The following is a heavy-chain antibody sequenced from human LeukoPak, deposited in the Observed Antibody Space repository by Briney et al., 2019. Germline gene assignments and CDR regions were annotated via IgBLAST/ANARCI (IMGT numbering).Heavy chain of an antibody. J-gene: IGHJ4*02. V-gene: IGHV4-59*01. CDR1: GGSIGSYC. Sequence: SETLSLTCTVSGGSIGSYCWNWIRQPPGKGLEWIGYDSYSGSTNYNPSLKSRVTMSVDKSKNQFSLKLSSVTAADTAVYFCARATSGYYFDFWDQGALVTVSS. CDR3: ARATSGYYFDF. D-gene: IGHD3-22*01. CDR2: DSYSGST.